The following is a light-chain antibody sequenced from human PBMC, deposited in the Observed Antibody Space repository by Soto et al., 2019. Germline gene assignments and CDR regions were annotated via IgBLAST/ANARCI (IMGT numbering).Light chain of an antibody. CDR2: DAS. J-gene: IGKJ2*01. Sequence: DIHMTQSPSTLSASLGDKVTITCRASQNIHKWLAWYQQRAGEVPKLLIYDASILQSGVSSRFSGSGSGTEFTLTISSLQPGDFATYYCRQLYTYFPTFGQGTKLEIK. CDR3: RQLYTYFPT. V-gene: IGKV1-5*01. CDR1: QNIHKW.